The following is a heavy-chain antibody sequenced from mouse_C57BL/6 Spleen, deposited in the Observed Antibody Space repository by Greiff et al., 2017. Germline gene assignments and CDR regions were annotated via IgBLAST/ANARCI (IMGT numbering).Heavy chain of an antibody. CDR2: IRNKANGYTT. CDR1: GFTFTDYY. J-gene: IGHJ4*01. CDR3: ERLLGQGAMDY. V-gene: IGHV7-3*01. D-gene: IGHD4-1*01. Sequence: EVKLMESGGGLVQPGGSLSLSCAASGFTFTDYYMRWVRQPPGKALEWLGFIRNKANGYTTEYSASVKGRFTISRDNSQSILYLQMNALRAEDSATYYCERLLGQGAMDYWGQGTSVTVSS.